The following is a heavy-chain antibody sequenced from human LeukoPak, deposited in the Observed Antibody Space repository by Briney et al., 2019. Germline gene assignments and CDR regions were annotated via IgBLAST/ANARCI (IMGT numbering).Heavy chain of an antibody. V-gene: IGHV3-23*01. CDR2: ISGSGGST. CDR3: ARDPLTTVTTGDFDY. J-gene: IGHJ4*02. Sequence: PGGSLGLSCAASGFTFSNYAMSWVRQAPGKGLEWVSAISGSGGSTYYADSVKGRFTISRDNSKNTLYLQMNSLRAEDTAVYYCARDPLTTVTTGDFDYWGQGTLVTVSS. CDR1: GFTFSNYA. D-gene: IGHD4-17*01.